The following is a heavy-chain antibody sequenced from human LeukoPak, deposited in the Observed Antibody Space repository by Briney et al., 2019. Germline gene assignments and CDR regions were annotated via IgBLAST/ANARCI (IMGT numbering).Heavy chain of an antibody. J-gene: IGHJ1*01. V-gene: IGHV4-34*01. D-gene: IGHD4-17*01. CDR2: INHSGST. Sequence: PSETLSLTCAVYGGSFSGYYWSWIRQPPGKGLEWIGEINHSGSTNYNPSLKSRVTISVDTSKNQFSLKLSSVTAADTAVYYCARALTTPTHWGQGTLVTASS. CDR1: GGSFSGYY. CDR3: ARALTTPTH.